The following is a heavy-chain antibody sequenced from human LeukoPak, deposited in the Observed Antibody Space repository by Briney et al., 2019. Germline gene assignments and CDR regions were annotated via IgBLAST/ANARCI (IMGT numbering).Heavy chain of an antibody. CDR3: ARGLGDYDAFDV. CDR1: GFTFSSYS. CDR2: ISGGGSYI. Sequence: GGSLRLSCSVSGFTFSSYSMNWGRQAPGKGLQSVSSISGGGSYISSADSVEGRFSVSRDNAKTSVFLQMNSLRAEDTAVYYCARGLGDYDAFDVWGQGTRVTVAP. J-gene: IGHJ3*01. D-gene: IGHD4-17*01. V-gene: IGHV3-21*01.